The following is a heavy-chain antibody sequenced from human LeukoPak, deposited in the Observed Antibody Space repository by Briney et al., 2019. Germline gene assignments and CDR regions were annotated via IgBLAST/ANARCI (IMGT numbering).Heavy chain of an antibody. Sequence: ASVNVSCKASGYSFTGYYMHWVRQAPGQGLEWMGWINPHSGDTGYAQKFQGRVTMTRDMSITTTYMELTRLRSDDTAVYYCAREIGDTATFDYWGQGTLVTVSS. J-gene: IGHJ4*02. V-gene: IGHV1-2*02. CDR2: INPHSGDT. CDR1: GYSFTGYY. CDR3: AREIGDTATFDY. D-gene: IGHD5-18*01.